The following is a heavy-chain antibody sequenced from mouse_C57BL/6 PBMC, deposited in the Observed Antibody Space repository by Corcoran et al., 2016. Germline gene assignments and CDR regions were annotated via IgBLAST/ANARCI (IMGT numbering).Heavy chain of an antibody. CDR2: IYWDDDK. D-gene: IGHD2-10*02. CDR3: ARRGYGNYYFDY. Sequence: QVTLKESGPGILQSSQTLSLTCSFAGFSLSNSGMGVSWIRQPSGKVLEWLAHIYWDDDKRDNPSLKSRRTISKDTSRNQVFLKITSVDTADTATYYCARRGYGNYYFDYWGQGTTLTVSS. CDR1: GFSLSNSGMG. J-gene: IGHJ2*01. V-gene: IGHV8-12*01.